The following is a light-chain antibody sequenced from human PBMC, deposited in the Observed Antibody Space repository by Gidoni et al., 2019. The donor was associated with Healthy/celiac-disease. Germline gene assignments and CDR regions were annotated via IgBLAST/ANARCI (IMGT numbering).Light chain of an antibody. CDR2: GAS. Sequence: EIVLTQSPGTLSLSPGERATLSCRASQSVSSSYLAWYQQKPGQAPRLLIHGASSRATGIPDWFSGSGSGTDFTLTISRLEPEDFAVYYCQQYGSSPRTFGQGTKVEIK. CDR3: QQYGSSPRT. J-gene: IGKJ1*01. V-gene: IGKV3-20*01. CDR1: QSVSSSY.